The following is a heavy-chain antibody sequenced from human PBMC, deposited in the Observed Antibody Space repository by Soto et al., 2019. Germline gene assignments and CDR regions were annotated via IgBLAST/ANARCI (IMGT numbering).Heavy chain of an antibody. V-gene: IGHV3-23*04. D-gene: IGHD3-10*01. Sequence: EVQLVESGGGLIKPGGSLRLSCTASGFTFSDHAMTWVHQAPGKGLEWVSTVSGSGGTIYYAASVKGRFTISRDNSKNTLYLQINSLKVEDTATYHCAIVWFREVGSSYDPWGQGTRVTVSS. CDR1: GFTFSDHA. CDR2: VSGSGGTI. J-gene: IGHJ5*02. CDR3: AIVWFREVGSSYDP.